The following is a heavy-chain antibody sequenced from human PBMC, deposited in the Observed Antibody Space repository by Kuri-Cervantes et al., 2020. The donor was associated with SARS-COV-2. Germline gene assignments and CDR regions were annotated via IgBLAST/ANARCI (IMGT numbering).Heavy chain of an antibody. D-gene: IGHD1-26*01. V-gene: IGHV2-26*01. Sequence: SGPTLVKPTETLTLTCTVSGFSLSNARMGVSWIRQPPGKALEWLAHIFSNDEKSYSTFPKSRLTISKDTSKSQVVLTMTNMDPVDTATYYCARIRDLVGATTDYYYYYGMDVWGQGTTVTVSS. CDR2: IFSNDEK. CDR3: ARIRDLVGATTDYYYYYGMDV. J-gene: IGHJ6*02. CDR1: GFSLSNARMG.